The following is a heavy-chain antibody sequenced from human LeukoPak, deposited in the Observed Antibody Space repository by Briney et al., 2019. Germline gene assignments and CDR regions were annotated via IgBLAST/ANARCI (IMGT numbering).Heavy chain of an antibody. CDR1: GGTFRSCA. V-gene: IGHV1-69*13. Sequence: SMKVSSKAFGGTFRSCAFSWGRQAPGQGLVWMGGIIPIFGTANYVQKFQGRVTITADESTSTAYMELSSLRSEDTAVYYCAREENYGDFNWFDPWGQGTLVTVSS. CDR2: IIPIFGTA. CDR3: AREENYGDFNWFDP. J-gene: IGHJ5*02. D-gene: IGHD4-17*01.